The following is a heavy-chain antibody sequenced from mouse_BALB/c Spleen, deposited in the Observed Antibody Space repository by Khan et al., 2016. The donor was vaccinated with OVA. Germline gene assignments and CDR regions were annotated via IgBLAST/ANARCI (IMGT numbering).Heavy chain of an antibody. CDR2: IYPSDSYS. CDR1: GYTFTNYW. V-gene: IGHV1-69*02. D-gene: IGHD2-2*01. CDR3: TREGVDWFSFAY. Sequence: QVQLQQPGIELVRPGASVKLSCKASGYTFTNYWINWVKQRPGQGLEWIGNIYPSDSYSNYNQRFKDKATLTVDKSSSTAYLLLSSPTSEDSAVYYCTREGVDWFSFAYWAQGTLVTVSA. J-gene: IGHJ3*01.